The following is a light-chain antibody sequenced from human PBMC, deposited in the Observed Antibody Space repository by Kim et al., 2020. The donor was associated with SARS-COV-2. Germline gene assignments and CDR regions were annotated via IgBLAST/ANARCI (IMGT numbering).Light chain of an antibody. CDR2: QDT. J-gene: IGLJ2*01. CDR1: KLGDKY. CDR3: QAWDSNTAV. V-gene: IGLV3-1*01. Sequence: GSPGQTASITCSGDKLGDKYACWYQQKPGQSPVLVIYQDTERPSGIPERFSGSNSGNTATLTISGTQAMDEADYYCQAWDSNTAVFGGGTQLTVL.